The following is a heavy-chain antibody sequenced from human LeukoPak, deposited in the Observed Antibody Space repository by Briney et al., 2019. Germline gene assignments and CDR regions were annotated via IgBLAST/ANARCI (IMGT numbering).Heavy chain of an antibody. CDR3: ARVSLGELYDH. J-gene: IGHJ4*02. V-gene: IGHV4-59*01. Sequence: SETLSLTCTVSGGSISSYYWSWIRQPPGKGLEWIGYIYYSGSTNYNPSLKSRVTISVDTSKNQFSLKLSSVTAADTAVYYCARVSLGELYDHWGQGTLVTVSS. D-gene: IGHD3-10*01. CDR1: GGSISSYY. CDR2: IYYSGST.